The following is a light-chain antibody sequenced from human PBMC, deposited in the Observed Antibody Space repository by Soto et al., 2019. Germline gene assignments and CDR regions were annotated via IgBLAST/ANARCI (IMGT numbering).Light chain of an antibody. J-gene: IGKJ3*01. V-gene: IGKV3-11*01. CDR3: QQRSNWPLT. CDR1: QSVSSY. CDR2: DAS. Sequence: EIVLTQSPSTLSLSPGGRATLSCRASQSVSSYLAWYQQKPGQAPRLLIYDASNRATGIPARFSGSGSGTDFTLTINSLEPEDFAVYYCQQRSNWPLTFGHGTKVDIK.